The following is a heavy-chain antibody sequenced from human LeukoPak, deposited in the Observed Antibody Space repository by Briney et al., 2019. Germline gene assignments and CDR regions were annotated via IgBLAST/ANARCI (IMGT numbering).Heavy chain of an antibody. CDR1: GFTFSNAW. CDR3: AKDRPGTAMVTDAFDI. V-gene: IGHV3-23*01. CDR2: ISGSGGST. Sequence: GGSLRLSCAASGFTFSNAWMSWVRQAPGKGLEWVSAISGSGGSTYYADSVKGRFTISRDNSKNTLYLQMNSLRAEDTAVYYCAKDRPGTAMVTDAFDIWGQGTMVTVSS. D-gene: IGHD5-18*01. J-gene: IGHJ3*02.